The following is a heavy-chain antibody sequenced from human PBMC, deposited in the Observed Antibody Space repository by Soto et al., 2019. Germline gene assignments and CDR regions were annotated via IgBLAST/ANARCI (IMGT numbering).Heavy chain of an antibody. Sequence: ASETLSLTCTFSGGSISSYYWSLIRQPPGKGLEWIGYIYYSGSTNYNPSLKSRVTISVDTSKNQFSLKLSSVTAADTAVYYCARVVGGYSYGYSLDYWGQGTLVTVSS. V-gene: IGHV4-59*01. J-gene: IGHJ4*02. CDR3: ARVVGGYSYGYSLDY. CDR1: GGSISSYY. D-gene: IGHD5-18*01. CDR2: IYYSGST.